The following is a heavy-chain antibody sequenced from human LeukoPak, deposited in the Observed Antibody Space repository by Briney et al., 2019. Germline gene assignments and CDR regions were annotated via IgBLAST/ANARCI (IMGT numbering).Heavy chain of an antibody. CDR1: GFTFSSYA. J-gene: IGHJ4*02. Sequence: SGGSLRLSCAASGFTFSSYAMSWVRQAPGKGLEWVSSITGSGGSTYYADSVKGRFTISRDNSENTLYLQMNSLRADDRAVYYCAKQVAPHPRSYSNFDYWGQGTLVTVSS. V-gene: IGHV3-23*01. D-gene: IGHD1-26*01. CDR3: AKQVAPHPRSYSNFDY. CDR2: ITGSGGST.